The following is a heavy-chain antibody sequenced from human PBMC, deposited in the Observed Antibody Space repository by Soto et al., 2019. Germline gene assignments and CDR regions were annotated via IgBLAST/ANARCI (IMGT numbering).Heavy chain of an antibody. V-gene: IGHV1-18*04. CDR3: GRGLRGGWYYCDY. D-gene: IGHD6-19*01. J-gene: IGHJ4*02. Sequence: ASVKVSCKASGYSFINYGIGWVRQAPGQGLEWMGWITVNSGNTNYPQKFQGRVTMTTDTSTCTAFMELRSLPSDDTAVHYCGRGLRGGWYYCDYWGPGTLVTVAS. CDR2: ITVNSGNT. CDR1: GYSFINYG.